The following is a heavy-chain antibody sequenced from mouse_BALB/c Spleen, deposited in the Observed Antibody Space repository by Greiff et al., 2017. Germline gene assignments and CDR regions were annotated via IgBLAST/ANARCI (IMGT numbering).Heavy chain of an antibody. V-gene: IGHV1-7*01. CDR3: ANYGSRSWFAY. D-gene: IGHD1-1*01. J-gene: IGHJ3*01. CDR2: INPSTGYT. CDR1: GYTFTSYW. Sequence: VQLQQSGAELAKPGASVKMSCKASGYTFTSYWMHWVKQRPGQGLEWIGYINPSTGYTEYNQKFKDKATLTADKSASTVYMQLSSLTSEDSAVYYCANYGSRSWFAYWGQGTLVTVSA.